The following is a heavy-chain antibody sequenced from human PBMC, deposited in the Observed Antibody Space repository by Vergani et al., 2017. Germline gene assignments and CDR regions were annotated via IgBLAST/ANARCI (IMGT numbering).Heavy chain of an antibody. CDR1: GFTFSSYW. V-gene: IGHV3-7*03. CDR2: IKQDGSEK. Sequence: EVQLLESGGGLVQPGGSLRLSCAASGFTFSSYWMSWVRQAPGKGLEWVANIKQDGSEKYYVDSVKGRFTISRDNAKNSLYLQMNSLRAEDTAVYYCARERYYDSSGYYYGTHMSWFDPWGQGTLVTVSS. D-gene: IGHD3-22*01. CDR3: ARERYYDSSGYYYGTHMSWFDP. J-gene: IGHJ5*02.